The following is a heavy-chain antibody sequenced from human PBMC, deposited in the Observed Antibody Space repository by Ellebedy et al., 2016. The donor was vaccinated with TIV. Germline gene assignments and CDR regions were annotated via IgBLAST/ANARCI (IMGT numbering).Heavy chain of an antibody. V-gene: IGHV1-69*13. CDR2: IIPILGTA. CDR1: GGTFSSYG. CDR3: ARGDNVEGVGIAF. J-gene: IGHJ4*02. Sequence: SVKVSXXASGGTFSSYGVNWVRRAPGQGLEWMGGIIPILGTAAYAQKFQGRIMITSDESTTRVDMELSSLTSDDTAVYYCARGDNVEGVGIAFWGQGTLVTVSS. D-gene: IGHD2-15*01.